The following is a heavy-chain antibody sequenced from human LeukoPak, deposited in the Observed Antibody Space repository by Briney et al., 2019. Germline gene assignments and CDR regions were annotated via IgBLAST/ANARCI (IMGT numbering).Heavy chain of an antibody. V-gene: IGHV1-8*03. D-gene: IGHD4-23*01. Sequence: ASVKVSCKASGYTFTSYYMHWVRQATGQGLEWMGWMNPNSGNTGYAQKFQGRVTITRNTSISTAYMELSSLRSEDTAVYYCASTTGVFGAFDIWGQGTMVTVSS. CDR2: MNPNSGNT. J-gene: IGHJ3*02. CDR3: ASTTGVFGAFDI. CDR1: GYTFTSYY.